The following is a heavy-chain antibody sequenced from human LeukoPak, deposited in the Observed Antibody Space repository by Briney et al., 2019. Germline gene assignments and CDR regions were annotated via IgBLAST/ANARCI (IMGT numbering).Heavy chain of an antibody. D-gene: IGHD2-2*01. V-gene: IGHV1-18*01. CDR2: ISAYNGNT. CDR1: GYTFTSYG. CDR3: ARDPIDCSSTSCLAAFDP. J-gene: IGHJ5*02. Sequence: VASVKVSCKPSGYTFTSYGISWVRQAPGQGLEWMGWISAYNGNTNYAQKLQGRVTMTTDTSTSTAYMELRSLRSDDTAVYYCARDPIDCSSTSCLAAFDPWGQGTLVTVSS.